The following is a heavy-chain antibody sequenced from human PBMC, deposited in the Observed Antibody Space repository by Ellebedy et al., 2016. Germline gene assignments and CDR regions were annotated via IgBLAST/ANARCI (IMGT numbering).Heavy chain of an antibody. Sequence: ASVKVSXKASGYTFTSYDINWVRQATGQGLEWMGWMNPNSGNTGYAQKFQGRVTMTRNTSISTAYMELSSLRSEDTAVYYCARGVTIFGVVINYMDVWGKGTTVTVSS. J-gene: IGHJ6*03. CDR2: MNPNSGNT. V-gene: IGHV1-8*01. CDR1: GYTFTSYD. CDR3: ARGVTIFGVVINYMDV. D-gene: IGHD3-3*01.